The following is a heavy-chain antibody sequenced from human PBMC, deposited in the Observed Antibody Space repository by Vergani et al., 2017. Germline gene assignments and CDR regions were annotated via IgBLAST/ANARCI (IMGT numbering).Heavy chain of an antibody. D-gene: IGHD3-16*01. CDR3: ARYLSGGDDAFDI. V-gene: IGHV4-59*07. CDR2: IYYSGST. CDR1: GGSISSYY. Sequence: QVHLQESGPGVVKPSDTLSLTCTVSGGSISSYYWSWIRQPPGKGLEWIGYIYYSGSTNYNPSLKSRVTISVDTSKNQFSLKLSSVTAADTAVYYCARYLSGGDDAFDIWGQGTMVTVSS. J-gene: IGHJ3*02.